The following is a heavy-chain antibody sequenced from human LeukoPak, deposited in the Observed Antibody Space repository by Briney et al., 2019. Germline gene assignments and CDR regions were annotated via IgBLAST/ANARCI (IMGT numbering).Heavy chain of an antibody. Sequence: GGSLRLSCAASGFTVSSSYMYWVRQAPGKGLEWVSFFYRGDSTYYAESVRGRFTISRDNSKNTLYLQMNGLRAEDTAVYYCARTQQQLIFDYWGQGTLVTVSS. CDR3: ARTQQQLIFDY. CDR1: GFTVSSSY. V-gene: IGHV3-53*01. J-gene: IGHJ4*02. CDR2: FYRGDST. D-gene: IGHD6-13*01.